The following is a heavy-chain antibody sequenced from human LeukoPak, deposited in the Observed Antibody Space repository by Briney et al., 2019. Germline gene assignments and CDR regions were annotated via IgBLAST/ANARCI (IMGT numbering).Heavy chain of an antibody. J-gene: IGHJ3*02. CDR2: INHSGST. CDR1: GGSFSGYY. CDR3: AGHKTYSFGSGSCDSFGM. V-gene: IGHV4-34*01. D-gene: IGHD3-10*01. Sequence: SETLSLTCAVYGGSFSGYYWSWIRQPPGKGLEWIGEINHSGSTNYNPSLKSRVTISVDTSKNQFSLKLNSVTAADTALYYCAGHKTYSFGSGSCDSFGMWGQGTMVTVS.